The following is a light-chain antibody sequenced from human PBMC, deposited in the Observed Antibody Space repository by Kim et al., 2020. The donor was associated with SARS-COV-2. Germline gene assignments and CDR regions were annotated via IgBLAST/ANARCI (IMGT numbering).Light chain of an antibody. Sequence: GVTTSCTGSSPNIGAGHDVHWYQPLPGPAPTLLIHGDTTRPSGVPARFSGSKSGTSASLAISGLQAEDEAVYFCQTYDTSLSGAVFGGGTQLTV. CDR2: GDT. CDR3: QTYDTSLSGAV. J-gene: IGLJ3*02. CDR1: SPNIGAGHD. V-gene: IGLV1-40*01.